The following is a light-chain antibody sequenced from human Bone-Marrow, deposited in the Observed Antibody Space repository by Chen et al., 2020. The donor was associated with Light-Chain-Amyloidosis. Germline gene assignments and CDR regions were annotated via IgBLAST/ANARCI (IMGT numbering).Light chain of an antibody. CDR2: RDN. V-gene: IGLV3-25*03. Sequence: SYELTHPPSVSVSPGQTARITCPGDDLPKKYAYWYQQKPGQAPVLVIHRDNERPSGISERFSGSSSGTTATLTISGVQAEDEADYHCQSADSSGTYEVIFGGGTKLTVL. CDR3: QSADSSGTYEVI. J-gene: IGLJ2*01. CDR1: DLPKKY.